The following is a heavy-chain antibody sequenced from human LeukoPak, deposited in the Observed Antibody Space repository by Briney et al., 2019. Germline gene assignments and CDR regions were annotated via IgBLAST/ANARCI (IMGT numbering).Heavy chain of an antibody. CDR3: ASPGGIVGATNGDDAFDI. CDR1: GYTFTTDY. J-gene: IGHJ3*02. CDR2: INPSAGST. D-gene: IGHD1-26*01. V-gene: IGHV1-46*01. Sequence: GASVKVSCTASGYTFTTDYIHWVRQAPGQGLEWMGIINPSAGSTNYAQNFQGRVTMTRDTSTSTVYMELSSLRSEDTAVYYCASPGGIVGATNGDDAFDIWGQGTMVTVSS.